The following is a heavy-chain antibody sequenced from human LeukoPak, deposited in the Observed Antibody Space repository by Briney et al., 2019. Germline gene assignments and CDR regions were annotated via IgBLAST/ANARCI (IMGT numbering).Heavy chain of an antibody. CDR3: AREKGSDFWSLNWFDP. V-gene: IGHV4-34*01. CDR2: INHSGST. Sequence: SETLSLTCAVYGGTFSGYYWSWIRQPPGKGLEWIGEINHSGSTNYNPSLKSRVTISVDTSKNQFSLKLSSVTAADTAVYYCAREKGSDFWSLNWFDPWGQGTLVSVSS. CDR1: GGTFSGYY. D-gene: IGHD3-3*01. J-gene: IGHJ5*02.